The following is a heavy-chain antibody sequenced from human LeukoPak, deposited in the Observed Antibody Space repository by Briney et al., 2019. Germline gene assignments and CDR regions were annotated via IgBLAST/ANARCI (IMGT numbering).Heavy chain of an antibody. V-gene: IGHV1-18*01. CDR3: AREGDPDEYSGYAWFDP. J-gene: IGHJ5*02. CDR1: GYTFTSYG. CDR2: ISAYNGNT. Sequence: VASVKVSCKASGYTFTSYGISWVRQAPGQGLEWMGWISAYNGNTNYAQKLQGRVTMTTDTSTSTAYMELSSLRSEDTAVYYCAREGDPDEYSGYAWFDPWGQGTLVTVSS. D-gene: IGHD5-12*01.